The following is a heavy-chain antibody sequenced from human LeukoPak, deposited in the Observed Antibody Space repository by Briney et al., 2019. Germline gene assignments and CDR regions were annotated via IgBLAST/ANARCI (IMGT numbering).Heavy chain of an antibody. CDR1: GFTFSSYG. J-gene: IGHJ4*02. CDR3: ARGRGYSYGPFAY. V-gene: IGHV3-33*08. D-gene: IGHD5-18*01. CDR2: IWYDGSNK. Sequence: TGGSLRLSCAASGFTFSSYGMHWVRQAPGKGLEWVAVIWYDGSNKYYADSVKGRFTISRDNSKNTLYLQMNSLRAGDTAVYYCARGRGYSYGPFAYWGQGTLVTVSS.